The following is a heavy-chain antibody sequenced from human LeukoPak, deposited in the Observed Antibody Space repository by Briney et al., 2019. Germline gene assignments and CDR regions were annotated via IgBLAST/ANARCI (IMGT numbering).Heavy chain of an antibody. D-gene: IGHD6-6*01. V-gene: IGHV4-34*01. J-gene: IGHJ4*02. CDR1: GGSFSGYY. CDR2: INHSGST. Sequence: PSETLSLTCAVHGGSFSGYYWSWIRQPPGKGLEWIGEINHSGSTNYNPSLKSRVTISVDTSKNQFSLKLSSVTAADTAVYYCARGRSSSSNPYDYWGQGTLVTVSS. CDR3: ARGRSSSSNPYDY.